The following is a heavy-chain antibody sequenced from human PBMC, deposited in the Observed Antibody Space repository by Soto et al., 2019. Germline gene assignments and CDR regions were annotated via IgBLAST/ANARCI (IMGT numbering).Heavy chain of an antibody. V-gene: IGHV1-18*01. CDR2: ISAYNGNT. D-gene: IGHD2-21*02. CDR1: GYTFTSYG. CDR3: ARVGRVVTAITYYYYGMDV. Sequence: QVQLVQSGAEVKKPGASVKVSCKASGYTFTSYGISWVRQAPGQGLEWMGWISAYNGNTNDAQKLQGRVTMTTDTSTSTAYMELRSLRSDDTAVYYCARVGRVVTAITYYYYGMDVWGQGTTVTVSS. J-gene: IGHJ6*02.